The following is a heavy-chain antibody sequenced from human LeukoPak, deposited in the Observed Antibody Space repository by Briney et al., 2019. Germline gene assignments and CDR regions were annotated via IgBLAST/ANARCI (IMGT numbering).Heavy chain of an antibody. CDR2: INPSGGST. CDR3: ARVAGDYVWGSYQGYFDY. J-gene: IGHJ4*02. V-gene: IGHV1-46*01. Sequence: GASVKVSCKASGYTFTSYYMHWVRQAPGQGLEWMGIINPSGGSTSYAQKFQGRVTMTRDTSTSTVYMELSSLRSEDTAVYYCARVAGDYVWGSYQGYFDYWGQGTLVTVSS. D-gene: IGHD3-16*02. CDR1: GYTFTSYY.